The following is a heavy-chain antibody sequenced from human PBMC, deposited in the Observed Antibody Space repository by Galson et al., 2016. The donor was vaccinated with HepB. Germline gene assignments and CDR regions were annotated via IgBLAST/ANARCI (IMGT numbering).Heavy chain of an antibody. J-gene: IGHJ4*02. V-gene: IGHV1-3*04. Sequence: SVKVSCKASGYTFMSYTIHWLRQAPGQGLEWMGWVNTGNGNTKHSQNFQGRVSITGDTSASTAYMELRSLTYEDTAVYYCARDRGGGSGSYYNDYYFDYWGQGTLVTVSS. CDR2: VNTGNGNT. CDR3: ARDRGGGSGSYYNDYYFDY. D-gene: IGHD3-10*01. CDR1: GYTFMSYT.